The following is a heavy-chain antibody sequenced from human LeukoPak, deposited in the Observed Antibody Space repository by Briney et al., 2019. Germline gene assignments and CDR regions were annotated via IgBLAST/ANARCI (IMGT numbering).Heavy chain of an antibody. CDR3: ARINELGDM. CDR1: GFTFNTYW. D-gene: IGHD7-27*01. J-gene: IGHJ3*02. V-gene: IGHV3-74*01. CDR2: IGPDGTAT. Sequence: GGSLRLSCAASGFTFNTYWMHWVRQAPEKGQEWVSRIGPDGTATNHADSMKGRFITSRDNAKNTVYLQINSLIAEDTAIYYCARINELGDMWGQGTVVTVSS.